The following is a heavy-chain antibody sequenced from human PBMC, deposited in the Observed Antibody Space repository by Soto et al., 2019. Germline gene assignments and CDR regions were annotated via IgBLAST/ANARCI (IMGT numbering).Heavy chain of an antibody. CDR1: EIIFSGYG. D-gene: IGHD2-21*01. CDR3: ARDGVGGTVVLGYRDS. J-gene: IGHJ4*02. CDR2: IRFDGSNI. V-gene: IGHV3-33*01. Sequence: QVQLVESGGGVVQPGRSLRLSCAVSEIIFSGYGMHWVRQAPGKGLEWVAVIRFDGSNIHYADSVKGRFTISRDNSKNPLYLQLDSPRAEDTAGYYCARDGVGGTVVLGYRDSGGQGAQVTVSS.